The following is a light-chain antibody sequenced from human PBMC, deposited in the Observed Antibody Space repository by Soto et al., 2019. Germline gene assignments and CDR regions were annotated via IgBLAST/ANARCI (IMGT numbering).Light chain of an antibody. CDR2: AAS. CDR1: QGISSY. CDR3: LQDYSYPRT. Sequence: AIRMTQSPSSLSASTGDRVTITCRASQGISSYLAWYQQKPGKAPKLLIYAASTLQSGVPSRFSGSGSGTDFTLAISSLQPEDFATYYCLQDYSYPRTFGQGTRVEIK. J-gene: IGKJ1*01. V-gene: IGKV1-8*01.